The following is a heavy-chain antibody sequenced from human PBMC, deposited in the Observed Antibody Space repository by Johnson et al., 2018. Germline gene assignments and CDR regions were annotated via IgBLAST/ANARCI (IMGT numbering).Heavy chain of an antibody. CDR3: ARGNHGGAFDI. J-gene: IGHJ3*02. D-gene: IGHD4-23*01. Sequence: VQLVESGGGVVRXGGSLRLSCAASGFKFDDYVMAWVRQVPGKGLECVSNINWNGGDTDYVDSVKGRFTLPRDNAKNSQYLQMNSLRDEDTALYHCARGNHGGAFDIWGQGTMVTVSS. CDR1: GFKFDDYV. CDR2: INWNGGDT. V-gene: IGHV3-20*01.